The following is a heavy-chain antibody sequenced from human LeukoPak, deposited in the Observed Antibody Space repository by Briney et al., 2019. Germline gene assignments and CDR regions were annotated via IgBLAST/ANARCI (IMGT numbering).Heavy chain of an antibody. D-gene: IGHD5-18*01. CDR2: ISSSGSTI. Sequence: GGSLRLSCAASGFTFSSYEINWVRQAPGKGLEWVSYISSSGSTIKYADSVKGRFIISRDNAKNSLYLQMNSLRAEDTAMYYCAGSDTIGYLPREWDYWYFDLWGRGTLVTVSS. V-gene: IGHV3-48*03. J-gene: IGHJ2*01. CDR3: AGSDTIGYLPREWDYWYFDL. CDR1: GFTFSSYE.